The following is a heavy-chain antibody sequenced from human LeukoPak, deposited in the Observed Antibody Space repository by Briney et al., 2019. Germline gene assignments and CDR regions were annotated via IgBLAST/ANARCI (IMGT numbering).Heavy chain of an antibody. D-gene: IGHD6-13*01. J-gene: IGHJ4*02. CDR3: ARQDSSSWSN. V-gene: IGHV1-69*04. CDR2: IIPILGIA. CDR1: GYTFTSYG. Sequence: ASVKVSCKASGYTFTSYGISWVRQAPGQGLEWMGRIIPILGIANYAQKFQGRVTITADKSTSTAYMELSSLRSEDTAVYYCARQDSSSWSNWGQGTLVTVSS.